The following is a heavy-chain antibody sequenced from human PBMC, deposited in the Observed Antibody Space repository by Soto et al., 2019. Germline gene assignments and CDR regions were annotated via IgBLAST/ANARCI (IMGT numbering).Heavy chain of an antibody. V-gene: IGHV3-53*01. CDR2: IYSGGST. CDR1: GFTVSSNY. CDR3: ARVAYDSSGYPLGYFDY. D-gene: IGHD3-22*01. J-gene: IGHJ4*02. Sequence: GSLRLSCAASGFTVSSNYMSWVRQAPGKGLEWVSVIYSGGSTYYADSVKGRFTISRDNSKNTLYLQMNSLRAEDTAVYYCARVAYDSSGYPLGYFDYWGQGTLVTVSS.